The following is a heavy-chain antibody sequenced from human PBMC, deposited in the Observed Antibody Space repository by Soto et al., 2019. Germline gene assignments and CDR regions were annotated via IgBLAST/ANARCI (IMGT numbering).Heavy chain of an antibody. D-gene: IGHD3-9*01. V-gene: IGHV5-10-1*01. Sequence: PGESLKISCKGSGYSFTSYWISWVRQMPGKGLEWMGRIDPSDSYTNYSPSFQGHVTISADKSISTAYLQWSSLKASDTAMYYCARHHYIGADYDILTAPWVDHDAFDIWGQGTMVTGSS. CDR2: IDPSDSYT. CDR1: GYSFTSYW. J-gene: IGHJ3*02. CDR3: ARHHYIGADYDILTAPWVDHDAFDI.